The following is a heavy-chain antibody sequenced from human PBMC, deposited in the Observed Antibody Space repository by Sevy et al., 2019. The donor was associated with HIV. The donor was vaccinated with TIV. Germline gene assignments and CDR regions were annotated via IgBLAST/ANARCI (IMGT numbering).Heavy chain of an antibody. CDR1: GFTLSDYY. CDR2: ISGSDDSGGDDTI. D-gene: IGHD3-16*01. CDR3: ARDHVKDGKGGDYYYHAMDV. J-gene: IGHJ6*02. V-gene: IGHV3-11*01. Sequence: GGSLRLSCTASGFTLSDYYMSWIRQAPGKGLQWISYISGSDDSGGDDTIYYADSVKGRFTISRDNAKNSLYLQMSSLRADYTAVYYCARDHVKDGKGGDYYYHAMDVWGRGTTVTVSS.